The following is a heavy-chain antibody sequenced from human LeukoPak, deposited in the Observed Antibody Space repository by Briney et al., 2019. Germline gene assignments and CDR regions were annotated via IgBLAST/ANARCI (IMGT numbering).Heavy chain of an antibody. CDR1: GGSLSGYY. J-gene: IGHJ4*02. V-gene: IGHV4-34*01. D-gene: IGHD2-2*01. CDR2: INHSGST. Sequence: SETLSLTCAVYGGSLSGYYWSWIRQPPRKGLEWIGEINHSGSTNYNPSLKSRVTISVDTSKNQFSLKLSSVTAADTAVYYCARGRKDIVVVPPAIFNYWGQGTLVTVSS. CDR3: ARGRKDIVVVPPAIFNY.